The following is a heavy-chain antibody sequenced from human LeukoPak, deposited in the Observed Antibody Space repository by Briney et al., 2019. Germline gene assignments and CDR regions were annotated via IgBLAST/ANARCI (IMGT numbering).Heavy chain of an antibody. CDR3: ARAPKVDYSYGEIDY. Sequence: EASVKVSCKASGYTFTSYYMHWVRQTPGQGLEWMGIINPSGGSTSYAQKFQGRVTMTRDTSTSTVYMELSSLRSEDTAVYYCARAPKVDYSYGEIDYWGQGTLVTVSS. J-gene: IGHJ4*02. V-gene: IGHV1-46*01. CDR2: INPSGGST. CDR1: GYTFTSYY. D-gene: IGHD5-18*01.